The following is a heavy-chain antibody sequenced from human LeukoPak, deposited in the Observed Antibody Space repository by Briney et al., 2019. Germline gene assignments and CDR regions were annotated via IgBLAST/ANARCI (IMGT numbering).Heavy chain of an antibody. V-gene: IGHV4-59*01. CDR2: SYSGGNA. D-gene: IGHD1-26*01. Sequence: PSETLSLTCTVSGDSISSYYWSWIRQPPGKGLEWIGYSYSGGNADYNPSLKSRVTISIDTSENQFSLRLTSVTAADTAIYFCAHSRRGGGYYINAFAVWGQGALVTISS. CDR3: AHSRRGGGYYINAFAV. J-gene: IGHJ3*01. CDR1: GDSISSYY.